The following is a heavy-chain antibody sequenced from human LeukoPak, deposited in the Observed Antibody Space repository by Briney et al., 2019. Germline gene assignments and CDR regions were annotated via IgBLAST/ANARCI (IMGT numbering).Heavy chain of an antibody. Sequence: GRSLRLSCAASGFTFSSYGMHWVRQAPGKGLEWVAVIWYDGSNKYYADSVKGRFTISRDNSKNTLYLQMNSLRVEDAAVYYCAKDRRDGYNYLFDYWGQGTLVTVSS. CDR1: GFTFSSYG. CDR3: AKDRRDGYNYLFDY. CDR2: IWYDGSNK. J-gene: IGHJ4*02. V-gene: IGHV3-33*06. D-gene: IGHD5-24*01.